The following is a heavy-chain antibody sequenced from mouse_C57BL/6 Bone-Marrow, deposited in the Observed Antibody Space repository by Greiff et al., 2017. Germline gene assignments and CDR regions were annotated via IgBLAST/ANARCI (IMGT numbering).Heavy chain of an antibody. CDR3: ARALRLGFLDY. Sequence: QVQLQQPGAELVRPGSSVKLSCKASGYTFTSYWMHWVKQRPIQGLEWIGNIDPSDSETHSNQKFKDKATLTVDKSSSTAYMQLSSLTSEDSAVYYCARALRLGFLDYWGQGTTLTVSS. D-gene: IGHD3-2*02. J-gene: IGHJ2*01. CDR1: GYTFTSYW. V-gene: IGHV1-52*01. CDR2: IDPSDSET.